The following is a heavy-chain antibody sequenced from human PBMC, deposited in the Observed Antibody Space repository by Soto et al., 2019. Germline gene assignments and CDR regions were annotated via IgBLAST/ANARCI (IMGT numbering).Heavy chain of an antibody. V-gene: IGHV3-48*03. Sequence: GGSLRLSCAASGFTFSSYEMNWVRQAPGKGLEWVSYISSSGSTIYYADSVKGRFTISRDNAKNSLYLQMNGLRAEDTAVYYCARVRGGDYDFWSGHYGWYFDLWGRGTLVTVSS. J-gene: IGHJ2*01. CDR3: ARVRGGDYDFWSGHYGWYFDL. CDR1: GFTFSSYE. D-gene: IGHD3-3*01. CDR2: ISSSGSTI.